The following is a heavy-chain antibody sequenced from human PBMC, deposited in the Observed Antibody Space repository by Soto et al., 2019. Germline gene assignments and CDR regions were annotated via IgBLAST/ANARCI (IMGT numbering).Heavy chain of an antibody. D-gene: IGHD6-13*01. J-gene: IGHJ6*02. Sequence: QVQLVQSGAEVKKPGSSVKVSCKASGGTFSSYTISWVRQAPGQGLEWMGRIIPILGIANYAQKFQGRVTITADKSPSTAYMELSSLRSEDTAVYYCARDQQLPYYYYGMDVWGQGTTVTVSS. CDR2: IIPILGIA. CDR1: GGTFSSYT. V-gene: IGHV1-69*08. CDR3: ARDQQLPYYYYGMDV.